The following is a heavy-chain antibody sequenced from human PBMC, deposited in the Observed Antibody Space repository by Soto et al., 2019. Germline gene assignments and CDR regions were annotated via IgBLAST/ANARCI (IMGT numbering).Heavy chain of an antibody. CDR2: ILVAGST. CDR3: AKATATGGGAFHI. J-gene: IGHJ3*02. CDR1: GFTCSSYD. Sequence: GGSLRLSCAASGFTCSSYDMSWVRQAPGKGLEWVSTILVAGSTHYPDSVKGRFTISRDISKNTVFLQMNSLTAGDTAVYYCAKATATGGGAFHICGQGTVVTVSS. V-gene: IGHV3-23*01. D-gene: IGHD2-8*02.